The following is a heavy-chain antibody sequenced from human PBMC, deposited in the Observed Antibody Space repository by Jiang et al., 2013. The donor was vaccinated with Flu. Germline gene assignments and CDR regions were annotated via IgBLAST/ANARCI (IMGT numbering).Heavy chain of an antibody. Sequence: PGLVKPSETLSLTCTVSGGSISSYYWSWIRQPPGKGLEWIGYIYYGGSTNYNPSLKSRVTISVDTSKNQFSLKLSSVTAADTAVYYCARRTRIAYCGGDCVWYFDLWGRGTLVTVSS. CDR2: IYYGGST. V-gene: IGHV4-59*08. CDR1: GGSISSYY. CDR3: ARRTRIAYCGGDCVWYFDL. J-gene: IGHJ2*01. D-gene: IGHD2-21*02.